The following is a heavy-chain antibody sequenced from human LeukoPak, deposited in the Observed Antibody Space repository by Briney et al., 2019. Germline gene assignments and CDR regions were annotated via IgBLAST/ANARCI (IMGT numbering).Heavy chain of an antibody. V-gene: IGHV3-7*05. Sequence: GGSLRLSCAASGFTFSTYRMTWVRQAPGEGLEWVANIKQDGSEKYYADSVKGRFSISRDNAKKSLYLQMSSLGAEDTALYYCARDGGTAGEFDYWGEGTVVTVSS. D-gene: IGHD2-15*01. J-gene: IGHJ4*02. CDR3: ARDGGTAGEFDY. CDR1: GFTFSTYR. CDR2: IKQDGSEK.